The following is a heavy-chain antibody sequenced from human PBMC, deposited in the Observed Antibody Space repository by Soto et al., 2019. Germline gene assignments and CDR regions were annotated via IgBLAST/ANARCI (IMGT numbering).Heavy chain of an antibody. Sequence: DVHLVESGGGLVQPGGSLRLSCRASGFILSDYEMHWVRQAPGKGLEWVSYISTGSSTIYYADSVKGRFTISRDNANNSLFLQMNSLRPEDTAVYYCARVRAGAANGYYGMDVWGQGTTVTVSS. D-gene: IGHD1-26*01. CDR2: ISTGSSTI. CDR1: GFILSDYE. J-gene: IGHJ6*02. CDR3: ARVRAGAANGYYGMDV. V-gene: IGHV3-48*03.